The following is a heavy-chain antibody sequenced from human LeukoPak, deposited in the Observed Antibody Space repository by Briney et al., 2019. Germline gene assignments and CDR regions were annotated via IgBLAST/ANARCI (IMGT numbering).Heavy chain of an antibody. CDR1: GYSISSGFY. CDR2: IYGGGTT. J-gene: IGHJ3*01. CDR3: ASGFCSSIDCYNDAFYF. Sequence: WETLSLTCAVSGYSISSGFYWVWIRQSPGKGLEWLASIYGGGTTYYNPALKNRLTISLDTSKNHFSVNLTSVTAADTAVYYCASGFCSSIDCYNDAFYFWGQGTMVTVSS. D-gene: IGHD2-2*02. V-gene: IGHV4-38-2*01.